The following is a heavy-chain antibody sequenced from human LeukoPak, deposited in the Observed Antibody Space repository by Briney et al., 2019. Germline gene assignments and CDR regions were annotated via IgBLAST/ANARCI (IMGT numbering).Heavy chain of an antibody. CDR3: ARVTVTPHYYYYYMDV. J-gene: IGHJ6*03. CDR1: GGSISSYY. Sequence: PSETLSLTCTVSGGSISSYYWSWIRQPAGKGLEWIGRIYTSGSTNYNPSLKSRVTMSVDTSKNQFSLKLSSVTAADTAVYYCARVTVTPHYYYYYMDVWGKGTTVTVSS. CDR2: IYTSGST. V-gene: IGHV4-4*07. D-gene: IGHD4-11*01.